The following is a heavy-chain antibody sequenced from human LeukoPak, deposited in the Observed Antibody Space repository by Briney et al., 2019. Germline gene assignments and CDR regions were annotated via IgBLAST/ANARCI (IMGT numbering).Heavy chain of an antibody. Sequence: SVKVSCKASGGTFSSYAIGWVRQAPGQGLEWMGGIIPIFGTANYAQKFQGRVTITADESTSTAYMELSSLRSEDTAVYYCARSREWSPPLDYMDVWGKGTTVTVSS. D-gene: IGHD3-3*01. CDR3: ARSREWSPPLDYMDV. CDR1: GGTFSSYA. CDR2: IIPIFGTA. V-gene: IGHV1-69*01. J-gene: IGHJ6*03.